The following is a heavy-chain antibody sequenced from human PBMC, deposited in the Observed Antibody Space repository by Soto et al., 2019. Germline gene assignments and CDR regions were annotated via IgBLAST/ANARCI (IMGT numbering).Heavy chain of an antibody. V-gene: IGHV3-53*01. CDR3: ARAGSPFDSDSSGYWGFDH. Sequence: PGGSLRVSWVVSGVSVSNNNMNWFRQAPGKGLEWVSVVYSGGTTYYADSVRGRFTVSRDDSKNTLFLQMSSLRAEDTAVYYCARAGSPFDSDSSGYWGFDHWGQGTLVTVSS. CDR1: GVSVSNNN. J-gene: IGHJ4*02. CDR2: VYSGGTT. D-gene: IGHD3-22*01.